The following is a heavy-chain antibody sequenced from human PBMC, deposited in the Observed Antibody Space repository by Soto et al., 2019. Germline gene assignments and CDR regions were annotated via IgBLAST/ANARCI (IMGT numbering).Heavy chain of an antibody. Sequence: SETLSLTCTVSGGSVNSGSYYWRWVRQPPGKELEWIGHIYYSGTTKYNPSLKSRVTFSIDTSNDQFSLKLSSVTAADTAVYYCARDYWGSGRRFDYWGQGILVTV. D-gene: IGHD6-25*01. J-gene: IGHJ4*02. CDR2: IYYSGTT. CDR1: GGSVNSGSYY. CDR3: ARDYWGSGRRFDY. V-gene: IGHV4-61*01.